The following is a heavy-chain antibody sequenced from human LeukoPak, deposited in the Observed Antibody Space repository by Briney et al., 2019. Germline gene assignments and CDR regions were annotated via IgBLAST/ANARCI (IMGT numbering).Heavy chain of an antibody. CDR3: ARVLRSAYYYGAESGIDN. D-gene: IGHD3-10*01. CDR1: GYTFTGYY. Sequence: ASVKVSCKASGYTFTGYYMHWVRQAPGQGLEWMGWINPNSGGTNYAQKFQGRVTMTRDTSISTAYMELSRLRSDDTAVYYCARVLRSAYYYGAESGIDNWGQGTRITVSS. CDR2: INPNSGGT. J-gene: IGHJ4*02. V-gene: IGHV1-2*02.